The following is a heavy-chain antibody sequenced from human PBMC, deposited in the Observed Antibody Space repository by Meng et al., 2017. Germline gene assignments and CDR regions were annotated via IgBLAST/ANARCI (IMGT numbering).Heavy chain of an antibody. CDR2: ISGSGSST. J-gene: IGHJ3*02. CDR1: GFTFSSYA. D-gene: IGHD2-21*02. Sequence: GESLKISCAASGFTFSSYAMSWVRQAPGKGLEWVSTISGSGSSTYYADSVKGRFTISRDNSKNTLYLQMNSLRAEDTAVYYCAAYCGGDCLGWWNAFDIWGQGTMVTVSS. V-gene: IGHV3-23*01. CDR3: AAYCGGDCLGWWNAFDI.